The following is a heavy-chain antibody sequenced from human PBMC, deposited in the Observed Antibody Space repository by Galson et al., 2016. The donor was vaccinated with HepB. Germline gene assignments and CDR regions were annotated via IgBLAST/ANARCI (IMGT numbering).Heavy chain of an antibody. Sequence: CAISGDRVSRYTAAWNWIRQSPSRGLEWLGRTYYRSTWSSDYAVSMKSRITINADTSMILFSLQLNSVTPEDTAVYYCASGTGAYVQWGQGTLFTVSS. CDR2: TYYRSTWSS. D-gene: IGHD5-12*01. V-gene: IGHV6-1*01. CDR3: ASGTGAYVQ. CDR1: GDRVSRYTAA. J-gene: IGHJ4*02.